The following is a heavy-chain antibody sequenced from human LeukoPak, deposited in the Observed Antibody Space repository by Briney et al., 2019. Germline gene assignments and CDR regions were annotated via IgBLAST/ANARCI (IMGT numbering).Heavy chain of an antibody. CDR3: ARDTGGYSSSTYFDY. Sequence: PSETLSLTCTVSGGSISTCYWSWVRQPPGKGLEWIGYIYYSGSTNYNPSLKSRVTISVDTSKNQFSLKLSSVTAADTAVYYCARDTGGYSSSTYFDYWGQGILVTVSS. J-gene: IGHJ4*02. V-gene: IGHV4-59*01. CDR2: IYYSGST. D-gene: IGHD6-6*01. CDR1: GGSISTCY.